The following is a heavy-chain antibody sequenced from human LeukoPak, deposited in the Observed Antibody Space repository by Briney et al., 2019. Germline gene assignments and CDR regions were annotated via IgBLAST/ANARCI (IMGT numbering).Heavy chain of an antibody. CDR2: IYSGGTT. D-gene: IGHD3-22*01. CDR1: GFFVSSNY. V-gene: IGHV3-53*01. J-gene: IGHJ4*02. Sequence: GGSLRLSCAASGFFVSSNYMSWVRQAPGKGLEWVSVIYSGGTTYYADSVKGRFTISRDNSKNTLYLQMNSLRAEDTAVYYCARESGYDTSGYYLDCWGQGTLVTVSS. CDR3: ARESGYDTSGYYLDC.